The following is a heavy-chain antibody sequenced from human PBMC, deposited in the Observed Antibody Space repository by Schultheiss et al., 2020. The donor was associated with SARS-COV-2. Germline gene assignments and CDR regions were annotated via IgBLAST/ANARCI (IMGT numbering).Heavy chain of an antibody. D-gene: IGHD6-19*01. CDR3: ARDPRGGWLVRTYYFDY. CDR1: GFTFSNYA. J-gene: IGHJ4*02. Sequence: GGSLRLSCAASGFTFSNYAMSWVRQAPGKGLEWVAVISYDGSNKYYADSVKGRFTISRDNSKNTLYLQMNSLRAEDTAVYYCARDPRGGWLVRTYYFDYWGQGTLVTVSS. V-gene: IGHV3-30*03. CDR2: ISYDGSNK.